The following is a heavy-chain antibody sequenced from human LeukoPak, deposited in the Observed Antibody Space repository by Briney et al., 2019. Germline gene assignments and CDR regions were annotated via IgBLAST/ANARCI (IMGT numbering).Heavy chain of an antibody. CDR1: GYTFTSYD. V-gene: IGHV1-8*01. CDR2: MNPNSGNT. D-gene: IGHD6-19*01. J-gene: IGHJ6*03. Sequence: ASVKVSCKASGYTFTSYDINWVRQATGQGLEWMGWMNPNSGNTGYAQQFQGRVTMTRNTSISTAYMELSALRSEDTAVYDCSRSSSGWRFYCYYYIDVWRRGTAV. CDR3: SRSSSGWRFYCYYYIDV.